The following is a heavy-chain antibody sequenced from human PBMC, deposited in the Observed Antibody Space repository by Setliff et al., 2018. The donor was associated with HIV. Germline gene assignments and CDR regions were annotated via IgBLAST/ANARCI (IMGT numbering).Heavy chain of an antibody. D-gene: IGHD3-10*01. CDR3: ARGGDRMQIWSRFPFDI. CDR1: GYTFNNYA. J-gene: IGHJ3*02. Sequence: VASVKVSCKASGYTFNNYALYWVRQAPGQGFEWMGWINTNTGSPTYAQGFTRRFVFSLDSSVRTTYLQITGLKAEDTAVYYCARGGDRMQIWSRFPFDIWGQGTMVTVSS. V-gene: IGHV7-4-1*02. CDR2: INTNTGSP.